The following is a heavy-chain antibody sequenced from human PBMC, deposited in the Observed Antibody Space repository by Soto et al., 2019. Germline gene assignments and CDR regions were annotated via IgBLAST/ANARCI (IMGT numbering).Heavy chain of an antibody. CDR3: ANRDTSMNALAYYALDV. CDR2: FSGNGGDT. Sequence: TCGSLGLSRVRQAPGKGLEWVSAFSGNGGDTYYGDSVKVRLTISRDNSRDTLYLQMNALRAEDTAVYYCANRDTSMNALAYYALDVWGHGTTVT. CDR1: TCGSLG. D-gene: IGHD5-18*01. J-gene: IGHJ6*01. V-gene: IGHV3-23*01.